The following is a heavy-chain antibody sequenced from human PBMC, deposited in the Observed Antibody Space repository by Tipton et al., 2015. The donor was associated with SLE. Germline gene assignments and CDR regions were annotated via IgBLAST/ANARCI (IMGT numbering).Heavy chain of an antibody. CDR1: GGSISSRSYY. V-gene: IGHV4-39*01. Sequence: TLSLTCTVSGGSISSRSYYWGWIRQPPGKGLEWIGSVYYTGTTFYNPSLESRVTVSLDTSRNRFSLRLRSVTAADTAMYFCARHLGAHNWNYWGQGTLVTVSS. CDR3: ARHLGAHNWNY. CDR2: VYYTGTT. D-gene: IGHD1-20*01. J-gene: IGHJ4*02.